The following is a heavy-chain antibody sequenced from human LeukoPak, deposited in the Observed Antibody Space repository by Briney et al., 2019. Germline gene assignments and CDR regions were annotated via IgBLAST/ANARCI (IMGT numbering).Heavy chain of an antibody. CDR3: ARDGPSPIVGASFDL. CDR1: GYRFTVNY. D-gene: IGHD1-26*01. Sequence: ASVTVSCKASGYRFTVNYLQWVRLAPGHGLEWMGWINPNSGVTKSAEKFQGRVAITRDKSINTAYMELSGLRYDDTVIYYCARDGPSPIVGASFDLWGQGTQVTVSA. CDR2: INPNSGVT. V-gene: IGHV1-2*02. J-gene: IGHJ4*02.